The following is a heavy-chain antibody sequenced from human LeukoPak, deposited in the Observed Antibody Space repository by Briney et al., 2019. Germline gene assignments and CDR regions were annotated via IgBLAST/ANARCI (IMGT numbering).Heavy chain of an antibody. J-gene: IGHJ4*02. Sequence: GASVKVSCKASGYTFTSYGISWVRQAPGQGLEWMGWISAYNGNTNYAQKLQGRVTMTTDTSTSAAYMELRSLRSDDTAVYYCARGQTNYFDWLSSYFDYWGQGTLVTVFS. D-gene: IGHD3-9*01. CDR2: ISAYNGNT. V-gene: IGHV1-18*01. CDR3: ARGQTNYFDWLSSYFDY. CDR1: GYTFTSYG.